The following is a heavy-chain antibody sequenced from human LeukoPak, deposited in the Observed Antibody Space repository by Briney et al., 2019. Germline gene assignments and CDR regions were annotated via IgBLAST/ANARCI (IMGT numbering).Heavy chain of an antibody. CDR2: ISYDGSNK. V-gene: IGHV3-30*04. CDR3: ADAPGLLRTFWFDP. Sequence: PGRSLRLSCAATGFTFSSYAMHWVRQAPGKGLEWVAVISYDGSNKYYADSVKGRFTISRDNSKNTLYPQMNSLRAEDTAVYYCADAPGLLRTFWFDPWGQGTLVTVSS. CDR1: GFTFSSYA. J-gene: IGHJ5*02. D-gene: IGHD2-15*01.